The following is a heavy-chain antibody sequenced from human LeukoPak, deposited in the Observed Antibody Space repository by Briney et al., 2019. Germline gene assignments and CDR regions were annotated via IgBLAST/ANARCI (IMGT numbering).Heavy chain of an antibody. Sequence: PSETLSLTSAVSGYSISSSYYWGWTRQPPRKCLEWIVRIYHSASNSYSPSRKSRVTISVSTSTNQFSLKLRPFTATDTPYYACARHSETILRSVDYWGQGTLVTVSS. D-gene: IGHD3-3*01. CDR3: ARHSETILRSVDY. V-gene: IGHV4-38-2*01. J-gene: IGHJ4*02. CDR1: GYSISSSYY. CDR2: IYHSASN.